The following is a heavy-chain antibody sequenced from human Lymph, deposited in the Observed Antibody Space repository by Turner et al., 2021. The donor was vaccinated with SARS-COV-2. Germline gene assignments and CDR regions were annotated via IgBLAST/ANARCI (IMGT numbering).Heavy chain of an antibody. V-gene: IGHV3-30*04. CDR3: ARYGSGGYFYYGLDV. CDR2: IAYEGSNK. CDR1: GVTFSTYA. D-gene: IGHD3-10*01. Sequence: QLQLVESGGGVVQPGRSLRLSCSASGVTFSTYAILWVRQAAGKGLEWVAVIAYEGSNKYYADSVKGRFTNTRENSKNTQYMQMNSLRAEDTAVYYCARYGSGGYFYYGLDVWGQGTTVTVSS. J-gene: IGHJ6*02.